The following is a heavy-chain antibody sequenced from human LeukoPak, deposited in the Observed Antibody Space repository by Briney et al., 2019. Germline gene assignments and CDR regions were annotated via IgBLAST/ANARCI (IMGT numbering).Heavy chain of an antibody. J-gene: IGHJ5*02. CDR1: GGSFSSGSYY. V-gene: IGHV4-61*01. Sequence: SETLSLTCTVSGGSFSSGSYYWSWIRQPPGKGLEWIGYIYYSGSTNYNPSLKSRVTISVDTSKNQFSLKLSSVTAADTAVYYCARDSSGRAGWFDPWGQGTLVTVSS. D-gene: IGHD6-19*01. CDR2: IYYSGST. CDR3: ARDSSGRAGWFDP.